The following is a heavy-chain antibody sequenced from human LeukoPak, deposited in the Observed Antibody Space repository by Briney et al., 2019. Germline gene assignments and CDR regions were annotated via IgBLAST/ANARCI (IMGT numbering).Heavy chain of an antibody. J-gene: IGHJ4*02. CDR3: ARDWQQLVHGGSYFDY. Sequence: ASVKVSWKASGYTFTSYGISWVRQAPGQGLEWMGWISAYNGNTNYAQELQGRVTMTTDTSTSTAYMELRSLRSDDTAVYYCARDWQQLVHGGSYFDYWGQGTLVTVSS. D-gene: IGHD6-13*01. CDR2: ISAYNGNT. V-gene: IGHV1-18*01. CDR1: GYTFTSYG.